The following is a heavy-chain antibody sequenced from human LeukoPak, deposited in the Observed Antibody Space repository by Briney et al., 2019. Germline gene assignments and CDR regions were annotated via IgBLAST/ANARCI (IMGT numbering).Heavy chain of an antibody. CDR2: IYPGDSDT. CDR3: ARRRLGELSSTSFDY. Sequence: GESLKISCKGSGYSFTGYWIGWVRQMPGKGLEWMGIIYPGDSDTRYSPSFQGQVTISADKSISTAYLQWSSLKASDTAMYYCARRRLGELSSTSFDYWGQGTLVTVSS. V-gene: IGHV5-51*01. CDR1: GYSFTGYW. D-gene: IGHD3-16*02. J-gene: IGHJ4*02.